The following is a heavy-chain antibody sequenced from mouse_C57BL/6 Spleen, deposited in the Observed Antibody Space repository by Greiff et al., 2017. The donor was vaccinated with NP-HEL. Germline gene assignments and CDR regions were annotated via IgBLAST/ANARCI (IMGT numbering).Heavy chain of an antibody. D-gene: IGHD1-1*01. Sequence: VQLQQSGPELVKPGASVKISCKASGYAFSSSWMNWVKQRPGKGLEWIGRIYPGDGDTNYNGKFKGKATLTADKSSSTAYMQLSSLTSEDSAVYVCARPPGSSYRYYFDYGGQGTTLTVSS. CDR1: GYAFSSSW. J-gene: IGHJ2*01. V-gene: IGHV1-82*01. CDR2: IYPGDGDT. CDR3: ARPPGSSYRYYFDY.